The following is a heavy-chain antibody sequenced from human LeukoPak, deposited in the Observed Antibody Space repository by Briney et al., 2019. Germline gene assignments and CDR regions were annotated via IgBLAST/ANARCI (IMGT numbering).Heavy chain of an antibody. D-gene: IGHD6-19*01. J-gene: IGHJ4*02. CDR3: VSQISGWTISDY. V-gene: IGHV4-59*12. Sequence: PSETLSLTCTVSGGSISSYYWSWIRQPPGKGLEWIGYIYYSGSTNYNPSLKSRVTISVDTSKNQFSLKLSSVTAADTAVYYCVSQISGWTISDYWGQGTLVTVSS. CDR1: GGSISSYY. CDR2: IYYSGST.